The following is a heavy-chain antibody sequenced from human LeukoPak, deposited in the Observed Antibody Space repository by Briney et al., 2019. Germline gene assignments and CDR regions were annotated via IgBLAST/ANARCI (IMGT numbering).Heavy chain of an antibody. CDR1: GFTFSSYA. V-gene: IGHV3-23*01. CDR3: AKVYSRDYGGNSFFDY. CDR2: ISVRGGST. J-gene: IGHJ4*02. Sequence: GGSLRLSCAASGFTFSSYAMSWVRQAPGKGLEWVSGISVRGGSTYYADSVKGRFTISRDDSKNTLYLQMNSLRAEDTAVYYCAKVYSRDYGGNSFFDYWGQGTLVTVSS. D-gene: IGHD4-23*01.